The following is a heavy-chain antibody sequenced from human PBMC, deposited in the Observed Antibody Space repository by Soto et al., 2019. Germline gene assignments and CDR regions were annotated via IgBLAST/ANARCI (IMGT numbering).Heavy chain of an antibody. CDR1: GGSISSSNW. Sequence: SETLSLTCAVSGGSISSSNWWSWVRQPPGKGLEWIGEIYHSGSTNYNPSLKSRVTISVDKSKNQFSLKLSSVTAADTAVYYCAVGEEVGATTSQPQFFDYWGQGTLVTVSS. J-gene: IGHJ4*02. D-gene: IGHD1-26*01. CDR2: IYHSGST. CDR3: AVGEEVGATTSQPQFFDY. V-gene: IGHV4-4*02.